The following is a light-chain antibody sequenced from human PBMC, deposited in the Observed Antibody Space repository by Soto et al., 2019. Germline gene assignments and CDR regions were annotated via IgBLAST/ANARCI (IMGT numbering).Light chain of an antibody. CDR3: SSYTSSSTWV. Sequence: QSARTQPASVSGSPGQSITSSCTGTSSDVGGYNYVSWYQQHPGKAPKLMIYEVSNRPSGVSNRFSGSKSGNTASLTISGLQAEDEADYYCSSYTSSSTWVFGGETKLTVL. J-gene: IGLJ3*02. CDR2: EVS. CDR1: SSDVGGYNY. V-gene: IGLV2-14*01.